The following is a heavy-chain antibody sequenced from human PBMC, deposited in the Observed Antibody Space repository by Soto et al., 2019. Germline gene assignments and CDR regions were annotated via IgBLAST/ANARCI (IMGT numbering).Heavy chain of an antibody. J-gene: IGHJ6*02. CDR2: IDPSDSYT. Sequence: GESLKISCKGSGYNFTSYWISWVRQMPGKGLEWMGRIDPSDSYTNYSPSFQGHVTISADKSISTAYLQWSSLKASDTAMYYCARHVLLWFGESNYYYYYGMDVWGQGTTVTVSS. CDR3: ARHVLLWFGESNYYYYYGMDV. V-gene: IGHV5-10-1*01. CDR1: GYNFTSYW. D-gene: IGHD3-10*01.